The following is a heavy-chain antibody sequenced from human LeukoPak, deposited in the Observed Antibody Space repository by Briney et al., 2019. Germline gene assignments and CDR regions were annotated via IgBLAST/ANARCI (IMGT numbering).Heavy chain of an antibody. Sequence: SETLSLTCTVSGASIRGYYWSWIRQPPGKGLEWIGYIYYSGSTNYNPSLKSRVTISVDTSKNEFSPRLSSVTAADTAVYYCARADGRLATDIDYWGQGTLVTVSS. D-gene: IGHD5-12*01. CDR2: IYYSGST. CDR1: GASIRGYY. CDR3: ARADGRLATDIDY. J-gene: IGHJ4*02. V-gene: IGHV4-59*01.